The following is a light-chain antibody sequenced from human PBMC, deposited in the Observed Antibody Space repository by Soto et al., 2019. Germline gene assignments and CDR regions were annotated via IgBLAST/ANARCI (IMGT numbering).Light chain of an antibody. J-gene: IGKJ1*01. CDR3: QYYYESMWT. CDR1: QSVVTSY. CDR2: GDL. V-gene: IGKV3-20*01. Sequence: EVVLTQAPGTLSLSPGEGATLSCRASQSVVTSYLAWYQQKYGQSPRLLIYGDLYRAPGIPDRLSGSGPGTDLTLSISRLDPEDFAVYYCQYYYESMWTXGQGTKVDI.